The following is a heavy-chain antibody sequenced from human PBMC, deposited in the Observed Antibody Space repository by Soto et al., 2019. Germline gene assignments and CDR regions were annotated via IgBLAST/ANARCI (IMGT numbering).Heavy chain of an antibody. Sequence: QVQLVESGGGVVQPGRSLRLSCAASRFTFSSYGMHWVRQAPGKGLEWVAVISYDGSSQYYADSVKGRFTISRDNSKNTLYLQMNSLRAEDTAVYYCARAHWRDYYDSNDYCGQGTLVTVSS. CDR2: ISYDGSSQ. CDR1: RFTFSSYG. J-gene: IGHJ4*02. CDR3: ARAHWRDYYDSNDY. V-gene: IGHV3-30*03. D-gene: IGHD3-22*01.